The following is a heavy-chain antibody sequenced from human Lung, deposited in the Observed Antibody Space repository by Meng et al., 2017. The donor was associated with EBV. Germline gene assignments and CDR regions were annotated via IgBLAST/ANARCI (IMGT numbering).Heavy chain of an antibody. D-gene: IGHD6-13*01. CDR3: ARDRGSSGWSNWFDP. J-gene: IGHJ5*02. Sequence: QGEPVQSGSELKKPGAAVKVSCEAAGYTFSRYSMHWVRQAPGQGLEWMGWINTDTGKPTYAQGFTGRFVFSLDTSVRTAYLQISSLKAEDTAVYYCARDRGSSGWSNWFDPWGQGTLVTVSS. CDR2: INTDTGKP. CDR1: GYTFSRYS. V-gene: IGHV7-4-1*02.